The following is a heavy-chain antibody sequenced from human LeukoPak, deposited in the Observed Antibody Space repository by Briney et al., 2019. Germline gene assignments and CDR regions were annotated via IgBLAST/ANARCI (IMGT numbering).Heavy chain of an antibody. V-gene: IGHV1-8*01. Sequence: ASVKVSCKASGYTFTSYDINWVRQATGQGLEWMGWMNPNSGNTGYAQKFQGRVTMTRNTSISTAYMELSSLRSEDTAAYYCASCSYYDYVWGSHRLCAFDIWGQGTMVTVSS. D-gene: IGHD3-16*02. CDR2: MNPNSGNT. J-gene: IGHJ3*02. CDR3: ASCSYYDYVWGSHRLCAFDI. CDR1: GYTFTSYD.